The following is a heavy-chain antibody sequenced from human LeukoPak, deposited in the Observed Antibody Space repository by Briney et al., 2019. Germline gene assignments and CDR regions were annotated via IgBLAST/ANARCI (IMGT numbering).Heavy chain of an antibody. CDR1: GFRFSDYY. V-gene: IGHV3-11*01. Sequence: GGSLRLSCAATGFRFSDYYMSWIRQAPGKGLEWVAYISSTGNSIFYADSVKGRFTISRDHAKNSLSLQLNSLRAEDTAVYYCAKGGIRYGYWFDHWGQGTLVPVSS. CDR3: AKGGIRYGYWFDH. CDR2: ISSTGNSI. D-gene: IGHD3-10*01. J-gene: IGHJ5*02.